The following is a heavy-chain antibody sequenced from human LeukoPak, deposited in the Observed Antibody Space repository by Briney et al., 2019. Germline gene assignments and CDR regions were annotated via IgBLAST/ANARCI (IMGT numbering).Heavy chain of an antibody. CDR2: IYYSGST. CDR3: ARELLAAAGMEGYYYYGMDV. D-gene: IGHD6-13*01. V-gene: IGHV4-39*07. J-gene: IGHJ6*02. CDR1: GGSISSSSYY. Sequence: PSETLSLTCTVSGGSISSSSYYWGWIRQPPGKGLEWIGSIYYSGSTYYNPSLKSRVTISVDTSKNQFSLKLSSVTAADTAVYYCARELLAAAGMEGYYYYGMDVWGQGTTVTVSS.